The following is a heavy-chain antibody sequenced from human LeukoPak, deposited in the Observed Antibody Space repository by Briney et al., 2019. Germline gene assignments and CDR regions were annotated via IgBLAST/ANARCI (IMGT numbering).Heavy chain of an antibody. CDR1: GFIFSSYE. CDR3: ARGFTSFGVV. D-gene: IGHD3-3*01. J-gene: IGHJ4*02. V-gene: IGHV3-48*03. CDR2: ISSSGGSTT. Sequence: GGSLRLSCAASGFIFSSYEMNWVRQAPGKGLEWVSFISSSGGSTTFYADSVKGRFTTSRDNAKNSLYLQMNSLRAEDTAVYYCARGFTSFGVVWGQGTQVTVSS.